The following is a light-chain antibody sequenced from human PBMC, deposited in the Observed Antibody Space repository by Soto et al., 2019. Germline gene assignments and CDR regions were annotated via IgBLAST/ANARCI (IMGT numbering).Light chain of an antibody. CDR3: QQTNSSPFT. V-gene: IGKV1-39*01. CDR1: QSISTY. J-gene: IGKJ3*01. CDR2: SAS. Sequence: DIQMTQSPSSLSASVGDRLTITCRASQSISTYLNWYQQKPGKAPDLLIYSASNLQSEVPSRFSGSGSGTDFTLTISSLQPEDVGTYFCQQTNSSPFTFGPGTKVDI.